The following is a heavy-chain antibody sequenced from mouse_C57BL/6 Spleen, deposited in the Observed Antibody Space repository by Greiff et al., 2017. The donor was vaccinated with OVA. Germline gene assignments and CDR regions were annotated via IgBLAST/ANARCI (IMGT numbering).Heavy chain of an antibody. CDR3: ARHGFYYYGSNWYFDV. Sequence: EVQGVESGGGLVQPGGSLKLSCAASGFTFSDYYMYWVRQTPEKRLEWVAYISNGGGSTYYPDNVKGRFTITRDNAKNTLYLQMSRLKSEDTAMYYCARHGFYYYGSNWYFDVWGTGTTVTVSS. V-gene: IGHV5-12*01. CDR2: ISNGGGST. CDR1: GFTFSDYY. D-gene: IGHD1-1*01. J-gene: IGHJ1*03.